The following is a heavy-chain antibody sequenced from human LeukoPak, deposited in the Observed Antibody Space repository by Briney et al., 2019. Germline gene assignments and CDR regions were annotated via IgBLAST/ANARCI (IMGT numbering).Heavy chain of an antibody. Sequence: PGGSLRLSCAASGFSFSVYWMHWVRQAPGKGLVWVAFIRYDGSDKYYAESVKGRFTISRDNSKNTLYLQMNSLRAEDTAVYYCAKADSGSYYGLGDYFDYWGQGTLVTVSS. J-gene: IGHJ4*02. CDR2: IRYDGSDK. V-gene: IGHV3-30*02. CDR3: AKADSGSYYGLGDYFDY. D-gene: IGHD1-26*01. CDR1: GFSFSVYW.